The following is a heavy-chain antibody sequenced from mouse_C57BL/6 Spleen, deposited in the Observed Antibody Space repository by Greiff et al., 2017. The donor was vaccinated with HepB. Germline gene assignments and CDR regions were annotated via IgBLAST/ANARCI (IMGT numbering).Heavy chain of an antibody. CDR1: GFTFSSYA. Sequence: VQLKESGGGLVKPGGSLKLSCAASGFTFSSYAMSWVRQTPEKRLEWVATISDGGSYTYYPDNVKGRFTISRDNAKNNLYLQMSHLKSEDTAMYYCARDSLYYYGSMDYWGQGTSVTVSS. CDR2: ISDGGSYT. V-gene: IGHV5-4*01. J-gene: IGHJ4*01. D-gene: IGHD1-1*01. CDR3: ARDSLYYYGSMDY.